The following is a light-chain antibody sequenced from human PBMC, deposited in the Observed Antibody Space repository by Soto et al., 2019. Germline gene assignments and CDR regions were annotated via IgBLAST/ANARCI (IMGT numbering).Light chain of an antibody. J-gene: IGLJ3*02. CDR2: GNS. CDR3: QSYDSSRSGWV. V-gene: IGLV1-40*01. Sequence: QSVLTQPPSVSGAPGQRVTISCTGSSSNIGGCYDVPWYQQLPGKAPKLLIYGNSNRPSGVSDRFSGSKSGTSASLDITGLQAEDEADYYCQSYDSSRSGWVFGGGTKLTVL. CDR1: SSNIGGCYD.